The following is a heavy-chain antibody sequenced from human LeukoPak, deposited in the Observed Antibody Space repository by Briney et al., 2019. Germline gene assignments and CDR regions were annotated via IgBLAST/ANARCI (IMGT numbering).Heavy chain of an antibody. CDR2: ISGSGGST. D-gene: IGHD3-9*01. Sequence: GGSLRLSCAASGFTFSSYAMSWVRQAPGKGLEWVSAISGSGGSTYYADSVKGRFTISRDNSKNTLYLQMNSLRAEDTAVYYCAKVLLRYFACLLFPLDNGGQGTLVTVSS. CDR1: GFTFSSYA. CDR3: AKVLLRYFACLLFPLDN. V-gene: IGHV3-23*01. J-gene: IGHJ4*02.